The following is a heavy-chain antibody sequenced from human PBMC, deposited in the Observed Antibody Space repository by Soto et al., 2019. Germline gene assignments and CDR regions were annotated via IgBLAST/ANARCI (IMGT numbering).Heavy chain of an antibody. CDR2: ISYDGSDK. Sequence: QVQLVESGGGVVQPGRSLRLSCAASGFTFNSYGMHWVRQAPGKGLEWVAVISYDGSDKYYADSVKGRFTISRDNSKNTLELQMHSLRAEDTDVYYCSKDLDGLQGLVDSSFCFDYWGQGTLVTVSS. CDR3: SKDLDGLQGLVDSSFCFDY. V-gene: IGHV3-30*18. D-gene: IGHD3-16*02. J-gene: IGHJ4*02. CDR1: GFTFNSYG.